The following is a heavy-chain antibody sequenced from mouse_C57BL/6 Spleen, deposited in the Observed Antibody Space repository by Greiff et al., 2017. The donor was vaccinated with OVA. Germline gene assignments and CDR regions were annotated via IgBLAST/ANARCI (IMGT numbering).Heavy chain of an antibody. D-gene: IGHD1-1*02. J-gene: IGHJ2*01. Sequence: QVQLQQSGPGLVQPSQSLSITCTVSGFSLTSYGVHWVRQSPGKGLEWLGVIWSGGSTDYNAAFISRLGISKDNSKSQFFFQMNSLQADDTAIDYCARNCNGHVVFDYWGKGTTLTVAS. CDR3: ARNCNGHVVFDY. CDR2: IWSGGST. CDR1: GFSLTSYG. V-gene: IGHV2-2*01.